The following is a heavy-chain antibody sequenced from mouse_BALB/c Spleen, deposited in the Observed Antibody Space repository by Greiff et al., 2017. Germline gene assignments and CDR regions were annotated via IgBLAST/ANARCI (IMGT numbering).Heavy chain of an antibody. CDR2: INPYNGAT. D-gene: IGHD1-1*01. J-gene: IGHJ1*01. CDR3: ARETTVVDWYFDV. Sequence: VQLQQSGPELVKPGASVKISCKASGYSFTGYYMHWVKHSHVKSLEWIGRINPYNGATSYNQNLKDKASLTVDKSSSTAYMELHSLTSEDSAVYYCARETTVVDWYFDVGGAGTTVTVSS. V-gene: IGHV1-31*01. CDR1: GYSFTGYY.